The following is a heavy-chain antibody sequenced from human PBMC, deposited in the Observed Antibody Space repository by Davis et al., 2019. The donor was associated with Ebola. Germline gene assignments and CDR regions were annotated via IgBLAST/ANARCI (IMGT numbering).Heavy chain of an antibody. CDR1: GFNFSHYA. V-gene: IGHV3-30*03. CDR3: VRDYNDGIGRFDY. CDR2: IAYDGRYE. J-gene: IGHJ4*02. Sequence: GGSLRLSCAVSGFNFSHYAMSWVRQAPGKGLEWVTDIAYDGRYESYAESVKGRFTISRDNSKSTLYLQMNSLRLEDTAVYYCVRDYNDGIGRFDYWGQGTLVTVSS. D-gene: IGHD3-16*01.